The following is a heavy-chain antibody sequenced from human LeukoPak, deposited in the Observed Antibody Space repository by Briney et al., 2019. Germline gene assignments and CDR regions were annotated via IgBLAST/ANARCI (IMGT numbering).Heavy chain of an antibody. J-gene: IGHJ4*02. V-gene: IGHV4-59*01. D-gene: IGHD6-13*01. Sequence: SETLSLTCTVSGGSISSYYWSWIRQPPGKGLEWIGYIYYSGSTNYNPSLKSRVTISVDTSKNQFSLKLSSVTAADTAVYYCARDTSWYGLDYWGQGILVTVSS. CDR2: IYYSGST. CDR3: ARDTSWYGLDY. CDR1: GGSISSYY.